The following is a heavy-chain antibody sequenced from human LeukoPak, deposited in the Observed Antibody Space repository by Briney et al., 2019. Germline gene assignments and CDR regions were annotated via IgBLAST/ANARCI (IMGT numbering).Heavy chain of an antibody. Sequence: GGSLRLSCAASGFTFRSYSMNWVRQAPGKGLEWVSSISSSSSYIYYADSVKGRFTISRDNAKNSLYLQMNSLRTEDTAVYYCARAVAYYYDSSGYYHDYWGQGTLVTVSS. CDR1: GFTFRSYS. CDR2: ISSSSSYI. CDR3: ARAVAYYYDSSGYYHDY. D-gene: IGHD3-22*01. V-gene: IGHV3-21*01. J-gene: IGHJ4*02.